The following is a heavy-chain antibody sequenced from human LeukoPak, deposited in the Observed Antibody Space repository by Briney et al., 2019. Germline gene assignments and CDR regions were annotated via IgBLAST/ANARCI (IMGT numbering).Heavy chain of an antibody. J-gene: IGHJ5*02. Sequence: GGSLRLSCAASGFTFSSFGMHWVRQAPGKGLEWVAFIRFDGSNKKYADSVKGRFAISRDNSKNTLFLQMNSRRPEDTAVYNCAKDYGITGTGGAWLDPWGQGTLVIVSS. CDR2: IRFDGSNK. CDR1: GFTFSSFG. CDR3: AKDYGITGTGGAWLDP. D-gene: IGHD1-20*01. V-gene: IGHV3-30*02.